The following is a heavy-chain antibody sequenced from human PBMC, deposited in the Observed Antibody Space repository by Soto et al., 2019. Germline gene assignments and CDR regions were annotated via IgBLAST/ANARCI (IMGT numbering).Heavy chain of an antibody. Sequence: PLSLTCGVSGGSLSGATYSWNWIRQPPGKGLEWIGYIFPSGTTYYNPSLKSRVTISIDVSKNQFSLSLRSLTAADTAVYYCARSREFDYWSQGTLVTVSS. V-gene: IGHV4-30-2*01. J-gene: IGHJ4*02. CDR2: IFPSGTT. CDR3: ARSREFDY. CDR1: GGSLSGATYS.